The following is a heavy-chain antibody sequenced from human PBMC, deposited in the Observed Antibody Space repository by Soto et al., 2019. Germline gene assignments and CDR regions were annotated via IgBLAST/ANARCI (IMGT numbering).Heavy chain of an antibody. CDR1: GFTLSDHY. Sequence: PGGSLRLSCAGSGFTLSDHYIDWVRQAPGKGLEWVGFIRSKAYGGTTEYAASVKGRFTISRDDSKSIAYLQMNSLKTEDTAVYYCTRDRTSSDYYYYYGMDVWGQGTTVTVSS. CDR3: TRDRTSSDYYYYYGMDV. V-gene: IGHV3-49*04. D-gene: IGHD1-1*01. CDR2: IRSKAYGGTT. J-gene: IGHJ6*02.